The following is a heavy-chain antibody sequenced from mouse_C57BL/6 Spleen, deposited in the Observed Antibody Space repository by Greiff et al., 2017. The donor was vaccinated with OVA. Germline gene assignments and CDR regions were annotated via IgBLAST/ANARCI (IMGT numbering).Heavy chain of an antibody. J-gene: IGHJ2*01. D-gene: IGHD1-1*01. V-gene: IGHV1-80*01. CDR2: IYPGDGDT. CDR3: ARDSELITTVVLDY. CDR1: GYAFSSYW. Sequence: VQLQQSGAELVKPGASVKISCKASGYAFSSYWMNWVKQRPGKGLEWIGQIYPGDGDTNYNGKFKGKATLTADKSASTAYMQLSSLTSEYSAVYFCARDSELITTVVLDYWGQGTTLTVSS.